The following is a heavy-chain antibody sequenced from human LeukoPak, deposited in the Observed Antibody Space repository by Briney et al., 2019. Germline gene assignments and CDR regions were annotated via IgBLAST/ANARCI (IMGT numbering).Heavy chain of an antibody. Sequence: GGSLRLSCAASGFTFISYGMHWVRQAPGKGLEWVAFIRYDGSNKYYADSVKGRFTISRDNSKNTLYLQMKSLRAEDAAVYYCAKGGGYEAQYYYYYLDVWGKGTTVTISS. V-gene: IGHV3-30*02. CDR3: AKGGGYEAQYYYYYLDV. J-gene: IGHJ6*03. CDR1: GFTFISYG. CDR2: IRYDGSNK. D-gene: IGHD5-12*01.